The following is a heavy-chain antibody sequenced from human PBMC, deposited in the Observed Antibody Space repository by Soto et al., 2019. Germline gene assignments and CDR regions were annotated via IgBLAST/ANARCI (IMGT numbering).Heavy chain of an antibody. CDR2: ISSSSSYI. D-gene: IGHD1-26*01. Sequence: VGSLRVSCAASGFTFRRYSMNWVRPAPGKVLEWVSSISSSSSYIYYADSVKGRFTISRDNAKNSLYLQMNSLRAEDTAVYYCARDDATNSHYGMLTWGQGSQVTVS. V-gene: IGHV3-21*01. CDR1: GFTFRRYS. CDR3: ARDDATNSHYGMLT. J-gene: IGHJ4*02.